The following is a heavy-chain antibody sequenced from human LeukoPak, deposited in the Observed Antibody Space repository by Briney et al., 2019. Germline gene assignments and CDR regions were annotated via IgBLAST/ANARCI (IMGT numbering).Heavy chain of an antibody. Sequence: SVKVSCKASGGTFSSYAISWVRQAPGQGLEWMGRIIPILGIANYAQKFQGRVTITADKSTSTAYMELSSLRSEGTAVYYCARDSGLRFLEWLLDYWGQGTLVTVSS. CDR2: IIPILGIA. CDR1: GGTFSSYA. J-gene: IGHJ4*02. CDR3: ARDSGLRFLEWLLDY. V-gene: IGHV1-69*04. D-gene: IGHD3-3*01.